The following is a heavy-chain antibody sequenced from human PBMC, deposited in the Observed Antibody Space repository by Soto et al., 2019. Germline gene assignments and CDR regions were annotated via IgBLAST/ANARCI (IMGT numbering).Heavy chain of an antibody. CDR1: GFTFSSYL. V-gene: IGHV3-7*03. CDR2: IKQDESEK. D-gene: IGHD3-22*01. CDR3: ARGDYFDSRFDY. Sequence: PGGSLRLSCAVSGFTFSSYLMSWVREAPGKGLEWVATIKQDESEKYYVDSVNGRFTVSRDNAENSLYLQMNSLRAEDTAIYYCARGDYFDSRFDYWGQGTLVTVSS. J-gene: IGHJ4*02.